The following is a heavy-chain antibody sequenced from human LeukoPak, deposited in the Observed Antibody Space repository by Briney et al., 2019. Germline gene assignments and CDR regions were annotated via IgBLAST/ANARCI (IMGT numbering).Heavy chain of an antibody. D-gene: IGHD2-21*02. CDR1: GFSFSSHG. Sequence: GGSLRLSCAASGFSFSSHGMSWVRQAPGKGLEWVSGIIGGAGSTYYADSVKGRFTISGDNSKNTLFLQMNSLRAEDTAVYYCAKHCGGDCFGFDYWGQGTLVTVSS. CDR3: AKHCGGDCFGFDY. V-gene: IGHV3-23*01. CDR2: IIGGAGST. J-gene: IGHJ4*02.